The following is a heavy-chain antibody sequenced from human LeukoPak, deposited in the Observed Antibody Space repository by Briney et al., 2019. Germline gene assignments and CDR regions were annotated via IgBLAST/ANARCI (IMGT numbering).Heavy chain of an antibody. V-gene: IGHV1-8*01. CDR2: MNPNSGNT. J-gene: IGHJ3*02. D-gene: IGHD4-23*01. CDR1: GYTFTSYD. Sequence: ASVKVSCKASGYTFTSYDINWVRQATGRGLEWMGWMNPNSGNTGYAQKFQGRVTITADKSTSTAYMELSSLRSEDTAVYYCARGVYGGDAFDIWGQGTMVTVSS. CDR3: ARGVYGGDAFDI.